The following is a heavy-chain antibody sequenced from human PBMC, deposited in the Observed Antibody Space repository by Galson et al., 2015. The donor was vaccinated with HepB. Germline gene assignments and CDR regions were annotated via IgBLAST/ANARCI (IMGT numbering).Heavy chain of an antibody. Sequence: SLRLSCAASGFTFSSYSMNWVRQAPGKGLEWVSSISSSSSYIYYADSVKGRFTISRDNAKNSLYLQMNSLRAEDTAVYYCARDRGGWGSGNGFDYWGQGTLVTVSS. CDR3: ARDRGGWGSGNGFDY. CDR1: GFTFSSYS. J-gene: IGHJ4*02. V-gene: IGHV3-21*01. CDR2: ISSSSSYI. D-gene: IGHD6-19*01.